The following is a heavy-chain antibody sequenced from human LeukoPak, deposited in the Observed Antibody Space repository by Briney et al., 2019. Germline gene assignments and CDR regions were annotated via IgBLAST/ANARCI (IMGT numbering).Heavy chain of an antibody. J-gene: IGHJ6*03. V-gene: IGHV3-23*01. CDR1: GFTFSTYA. CDR2: ISNSGESS. CDR3: AKSYGWNYYYYHMDV. Sequence: GGSLRLSCAASGFTFSTYAMTWVRQAPGKGLEWVSGISNSGESSLYADSVKGRFTISRDNSKNTLYLQLNSLRVEDTAVYHCAKSYGWNYYYYHMDVWGKGTTVTVSS. D-gene: IGHD3-16*01.